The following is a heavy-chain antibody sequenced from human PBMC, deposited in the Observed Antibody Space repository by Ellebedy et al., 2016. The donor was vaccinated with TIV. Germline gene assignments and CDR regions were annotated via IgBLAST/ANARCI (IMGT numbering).Heavy chain of an antibody. V-gene: IGHV3-23*01. Sequence: PGGSLRLSCAASGFTFSSYAMSWVRQAPGKGLEWVSAIGGRGDDTYYADSVKGRFTISRDNSKNTLHLQMNSLRAEDTAVYYCARDRDIRSSSDFQHWGQGTLVTVSS. CDR1: GFTFSSYA. D-gene: IGHD6-6*01. CDR2: IGGRGDDT. J-gene: IGHJ1*01. CDR3: ARDRDIRSSSDFQH.